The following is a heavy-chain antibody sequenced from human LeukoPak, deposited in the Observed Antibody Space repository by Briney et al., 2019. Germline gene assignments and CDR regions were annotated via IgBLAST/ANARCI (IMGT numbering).Heavy chain of an antibody. CDR3: ARSSGSYSVYYYMDV. D-gene: IGHD3-10*01. CDR1: GYTFTGYY. V-gene: IGHV1-2*02. J-gene: IGHJ6*03. Sequence: ASVKVSCKASGYTFTGYYMHWVRQAPGQGLEWMGWFNPNSGVTNYAQKFQGRVTMTRDTSISTAYMELSRLISDDTAVYYCARSSGSYSVYYYMDVWGQGTLVTVSS. CDR2: FNPNSGVT.